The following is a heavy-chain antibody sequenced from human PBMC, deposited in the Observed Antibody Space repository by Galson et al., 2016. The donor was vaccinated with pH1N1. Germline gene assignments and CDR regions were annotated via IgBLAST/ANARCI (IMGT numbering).Heavy chain of an antibody. D-gene: IGHD6-13*01. J-gene: IGHJ4*02. V-gene: IGHV1-69*13. CDR1: GDTFSNYS. CDR2: IIPIFDSA. CDR3: ARDNGRNTWYPESYFDY. Sequence: SAKVSCKASGDTFSNYSITWVRQAPGQGLEWMGGIIPIFDSANYAHKFQGRVTITADESTNTVYLELDRLKSEDTAMYYCARDNGRNTWYPESYFDYWGQGTLVTVSS.